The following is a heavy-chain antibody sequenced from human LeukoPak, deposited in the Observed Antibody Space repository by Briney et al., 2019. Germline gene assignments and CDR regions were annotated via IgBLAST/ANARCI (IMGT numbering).Heavy chain of an antibody. CDR3: AKGYGSGSYSNAGV. CDR2: ISSSSSYI. D-gene: IGHD3-10*01. J-gene: IGHJ4*02. V-gene: IGHV3-21*01. CDR1: GFTFSSYS. Sequence: GGSLSLSCAASGFTFSSYSMNWVRQAPGKGLEWVSSISSSSSYIYYADSVKGRFTISRDNAKNSLYLQMNSLRAEDTAVYYCAKGYGSGSYSNAGVWGQGTLVTVSS.